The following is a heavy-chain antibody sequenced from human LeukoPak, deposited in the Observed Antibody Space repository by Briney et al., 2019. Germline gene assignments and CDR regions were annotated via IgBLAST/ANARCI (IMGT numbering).Heavy chain of an antibody. D-gene: IGHD3-22*01. J-gene: IGHJ4*02. CDR3: ASDRDYYDSSGHLFDY. Sequence: GGPLRLSCAASGFTFRNYWMSWVRQAPGKGLEWVANINQDGSEKYYVDSVKGRFTISRDNAKSSLYLQMNSLRVEDTAAYYCASDRDYYDSSGHLFDYWGQGTLVTVSS. CDR2: INQDGSEK. CDR1: GFTFRNYW. V-gene: IGHV3-7*01.